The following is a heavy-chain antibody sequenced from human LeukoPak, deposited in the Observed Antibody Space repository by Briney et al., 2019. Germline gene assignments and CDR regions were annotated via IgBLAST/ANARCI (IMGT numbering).Heavy chain of an antibody. CDR2: ISNSGNTI. CDR3: ASDYSGGGYGSGGTGTYGY. D-gene: IGHD3-10*01. CDR1: GFIFSDYY. V-gene: IGHV3-11*04. Sequence: PGGSLRLSCAVSGFIFSDYYMSWIRQAPGKGLEWVSYISNSGNTIRYADSVKGRFTISRDNAKNSLYLQMDSLRAEDTAVYYCASDYSGGGYGSGGTGTYGYWGQGTLVTVSS. J-gene: IGHJ4*02.